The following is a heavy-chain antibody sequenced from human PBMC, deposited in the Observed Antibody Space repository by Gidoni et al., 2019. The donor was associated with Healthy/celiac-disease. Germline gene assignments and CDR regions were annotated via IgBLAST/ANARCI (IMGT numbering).Heavy chain of an antibody. V-gene: IGHV2-26*01. CDR3: ARGGIMITFGGVIVSHFDI. J-gene: IGHJ3*02. Sequence: QVTLKESGPVLVKPTETLTLTCTVSGFSLSNARMGVSWIRQPPGKALEWLAHIFSNDEKSYSTSLKSRLTISKDTSKSQVVLTMTNMDPVDTATYYCARGGIMITFGGVIVSHFDIWGQGTMVTVSS. CDR1: GFSLSNARMG. D-gene: IGHD3-16*02. CDR2: IFSNDEK.